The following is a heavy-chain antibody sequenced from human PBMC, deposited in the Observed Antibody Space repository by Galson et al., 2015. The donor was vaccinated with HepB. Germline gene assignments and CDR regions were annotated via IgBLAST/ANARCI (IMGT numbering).Heavy chain of an antibody. CDR2: IYTSGST. Sequence: TLSLTCTVSGGSISSGSYYWSWIRQPAGKGLEWIGRIYTSGSTNYNPSLKSRVTMSVDTSKNQFSLKLSSVTAADTAVFYCARDVVVVVPAATYYYYYYMDVWGKGTTVTVSS. J-gene: IGHJ6*03. CDR1: GGSISSGSYY. D-gene: IGHD2-2*01. V-gene: IGHV4-61*02. CDR3: ARDVVVVVPAATYYYYYYMDV.